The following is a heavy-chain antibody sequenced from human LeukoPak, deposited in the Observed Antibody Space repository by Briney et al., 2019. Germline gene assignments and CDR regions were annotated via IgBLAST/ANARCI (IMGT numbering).Heavy chain of an antibody. J-gene: IGHJ6*02. Sequence: ASVKVSCKASGYTFTSYYMHWVRQAPGQGLEWMGIINPSGGSTSYAQKFQGRVTMTRDTSTSTVYMELSSLRSEDTAVYYCARDGGGSYYYYYGMDVWGQGTTVTVS. CDR3: ARDGGGSYYYYYGMDV. V-gene: IGHV1-46*01. CDR2: INPSGGST. CDR1: GYTFTSYY. D-gene: IGHD2-15*01.